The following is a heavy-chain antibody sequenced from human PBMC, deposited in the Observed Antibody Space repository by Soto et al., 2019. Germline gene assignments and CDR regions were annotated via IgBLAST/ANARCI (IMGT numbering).Heavy chain of an antibody. CDR3: ARSFYPYSSSSEYFQH. Sequence: PGGSLRLSCAASGFTFSSYSMNWVRQAPGKGLEWVSSISSSSSYIYYADSVKCRFTISRDNAKNSLYLQMNSLRAEDTAVYYCARSFYPYSSSSEYFQHWGQGTLVTVSS. D-gene: IGHD6-6*01. V-gene: IGHV3-21*01. CDR2: ISSSSSYI. CDR1: GFTFSSYS. J-gene: IGHJ1*01.